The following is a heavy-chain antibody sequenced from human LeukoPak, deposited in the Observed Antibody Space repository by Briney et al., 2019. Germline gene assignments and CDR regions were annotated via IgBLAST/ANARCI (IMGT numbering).Heavy chain of an antibody. CDR2: INPNSGGT. CDR3: ARRRYGSGTDDAFDI. J-gene: IGHJ3*02. Sequence: ASVRVSCKASGYTFTGYYMHWVRQAPGQGLEWMGWINPNSGGTNYAQKFQGWVIMTRDTSISTAYMELSRLRSDDTAVYYCARRRYGSGTDDAFDIWGQGTMVTVSS. CDR1: GYTFTGYY. D-gene: IGHD3-10*01. V-gene: IGHV1-2*04.